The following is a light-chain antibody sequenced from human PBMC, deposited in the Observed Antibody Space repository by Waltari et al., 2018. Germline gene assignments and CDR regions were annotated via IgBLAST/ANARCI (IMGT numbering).Light chain of an antibody. J-gene: IGKJ1*01. Sequence: ETVMTQSQATLSVSPGESATLSCRASQRVSTNLAWYQQKPGQAPRLLIYGASTRATGSPARFSGSGSATEFTLTISSLQSEDFAVYYCQHYNNWPRTFGQGTKVEIK. CDR3: QHYNNWPRT. CDR1: QRVSTN. V-gene: IGKV3-15*01. CDR2: GAS.